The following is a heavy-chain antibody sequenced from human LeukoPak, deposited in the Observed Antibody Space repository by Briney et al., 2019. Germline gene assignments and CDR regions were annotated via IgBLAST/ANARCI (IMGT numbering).Heavy chain of an antibody. V-gene: IGHV3-21*01. Sequence: GGSLRLSCAASGFTFSSHSFNWVRQAPGKGLEWVSSISGSSSYIYYADSLKSQFTISRDDAKNSLFLQMNSLRAEDTAVYYCARWGYCSGGNCYIDYWGQGTLVTVSS. CDR2: ISGSSSYI. J-gene: IGHJ4*02. CDR3: ARWGYCSGGNCYIDY. CDR1: GFTFSSHS. D-gene: IGHD2-15*01.